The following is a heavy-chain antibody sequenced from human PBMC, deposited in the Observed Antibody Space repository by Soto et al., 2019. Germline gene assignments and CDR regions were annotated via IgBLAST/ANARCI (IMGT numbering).Heavy chain of an antibody. D-gene: IGHD3-22*01. J-gene: IGHJ4*02. Sequence: EVQLLESGGGLVQPGGPLRLSGAASGFTFSSFAMSWVRQAPGKGLEWASVISGSGGSTYYADSVKGRFTISRDNSKNTLYLQMNSLRAEDTAVYYCAKRRYYDSSGYGPYYFDYWGQGTLVTVSS. CDR2: ISGSGGST. V-gene: IGHV3-23*01. CDR1: GFTFSSFA. CDR3: AKRRYYDSSGYGPYYFDY.